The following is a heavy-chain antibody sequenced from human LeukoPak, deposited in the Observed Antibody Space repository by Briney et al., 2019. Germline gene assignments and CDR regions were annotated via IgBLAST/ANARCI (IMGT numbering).Heavy chain of an antibody. V-gene: IGHV4-4*07. Sequence: SETLSLTCTVSGGSISSYYWSWIRQPAGKGLEWIGRIYTSGSTNYNPSLKGRTTMSVDKSKNQLSLKLTSVTAADTAVYFCVKDYYYYDSNGYYVNDAFDIWGQGTVVTVSS. CDR2: IYTSGST. CDR1: GGSISSYY. D-gene: IGHD3-22*01. CDR3: VKDYYYYDSNGYYVNDAFDI. J-gene: IGHJ3*02.